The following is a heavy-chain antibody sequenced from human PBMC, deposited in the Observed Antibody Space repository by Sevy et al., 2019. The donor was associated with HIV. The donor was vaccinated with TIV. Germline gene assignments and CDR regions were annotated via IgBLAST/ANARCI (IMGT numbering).Heavy chain of an antibody. D-gene: IGHD2-2*01. CDR2: MNPNSGNT. CDR3: ARFLSTSYYYYHAMDV. CDR1: GYTFTTYD. J-gene: IGHJ6*02. V-gene: IGHV1-8*01. Sequence: ASVKVSCKASGYTFTTYDINWVRQATGQGLEWMGWMNPNSGNTGYAQKFQGRVTMTRNTSIETAYMELGSLRSEETAVYYCARFLSTSYYYYHAMDVWGQGTTVTVSS.